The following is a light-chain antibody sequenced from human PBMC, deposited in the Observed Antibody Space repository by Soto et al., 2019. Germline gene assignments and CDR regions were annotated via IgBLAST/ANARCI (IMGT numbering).Light chain of an antibody. J-gene: IGKJ1*01. Sequence: VVLTQSPATLSLSPGERATLSCRASQSVSSNLAWYQQKPGQAPRLLMYEASTRATGIPARFSGGGSGTDFTLTISSLEPEDFAVYYCQQRSDWPWTFGQGTKVDI. CDR2: EAS. V-gene: IGKV3-11*01. CDR3: QQRSDWPWT. CDR1: QSVSSN.